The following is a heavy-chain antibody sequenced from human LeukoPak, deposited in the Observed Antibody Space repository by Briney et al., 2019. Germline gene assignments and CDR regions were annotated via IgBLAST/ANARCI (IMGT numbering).Heavy chain of an antibody. J-gene: IGHJ4*02. D-gene: IGHD3-10*01. V-gene: IGHV3-30*18. CDR2: ISYDGSNK. CDR1: GFTFSSYG. CDR3: AKGAISGSGSYWRY. Sequence: GGSLRLSCAASGFTFSSYGMHWVRQAPGKGLEWVAVISYDGSNKYYADSVKGRFTISRDNSKTTLYLQITSLRAEDTAVNYCAKGAISGSGSYWRYWGQGTLVTVSS.